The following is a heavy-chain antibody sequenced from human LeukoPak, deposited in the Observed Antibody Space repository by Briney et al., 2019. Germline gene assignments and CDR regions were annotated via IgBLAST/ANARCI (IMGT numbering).Heavy chain of an antibody. CDR3: AQGASPDY. J-gene: IGHJ4*02. Sequence: GGSLRLSCAASKFTFSQSAMSWVRQAPGKGLVWVSSISGSGYSTNYADSVKGRFTISRDNSNNTLSLQMNSLRVEDTAKYYCAQGASPDYWGQGTLVTVSS. V-gene: IGHV3-23*01. D-gene: IGHD2-2*01. CDR1: KFTFSQSA. CDR2: ISGSGYST.